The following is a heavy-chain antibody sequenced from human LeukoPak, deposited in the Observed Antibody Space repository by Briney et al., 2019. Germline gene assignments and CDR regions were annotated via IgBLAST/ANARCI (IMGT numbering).Heavy chain of an antibody. CDR3: ARVSPFHCSSTSCYPHPFDY. V-gene: IGHV1-18*01. D-gene: IGHD2-2*01. CDR2: ISAYNGNT. CDR1: GYTFTSYG. J-gene: IGHJ4*02. Sequence: ASVKVSCKASGYTFTSYGISWVRQAPGQGLEWMGWISAYNGNTNYAQKLQGRVTMTTDTSTSTAYMELRSLRSDDTAVYYCARVSPFHCSSTSCYPHPFDYWGQGTLVTVSS.